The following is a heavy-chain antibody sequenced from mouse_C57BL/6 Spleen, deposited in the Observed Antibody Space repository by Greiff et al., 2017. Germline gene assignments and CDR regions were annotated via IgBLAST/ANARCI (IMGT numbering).Heavy chain of an antibody. J-gene: IGHJ3*01. Sequence: VQLQQSGAELVRPGASVTLSFKASGYTFTDYEMHWVKQTHVHGLEWIGAIDPETGGTAYNQKFKGKAILTADKSASTAYMELRSLTSEDSAVYYCTGNGNYGVAYWGQGTLVTVSA. D-gene: IGHD2-1*01. CDR2: IDPETGGT. V-gene: IGHV1-15*01. CDR3: TGNGNYGVAY. CDR1: GYTFTDYE.